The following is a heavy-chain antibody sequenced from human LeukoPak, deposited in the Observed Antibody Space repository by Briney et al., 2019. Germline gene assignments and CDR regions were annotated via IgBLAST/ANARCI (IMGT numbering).Heavy chain of an antibody. J-gene: IGHJ6*02. Sequence: GGSLRLSCAASGFTFSSYAMHWVRQAPGKGPEWVAVISYDGSNKYYADSVKGRFTISRDNSKNTLYLQMNSLRAEDTAVYYCGRFEGIQLCLLGYYYVMDVWGQGTTVTVSS. CDR1: GFTFSSYA. D-gene: IGHD5-18*01. V-gene: IGHV3-30-3*01. CDR3: GRFEGIQLCLLGYYYVMDV. CDR2: ISYDGSNK.